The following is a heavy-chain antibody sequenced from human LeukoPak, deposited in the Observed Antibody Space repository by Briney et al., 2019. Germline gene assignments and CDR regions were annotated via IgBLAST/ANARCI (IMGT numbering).Heavy chain of an antibody. D-gene: IGHD6-6*01. V-gene: IGHV3-64*01. Sequence: GGSPRLSCAASGFTFSSYAMHWVRQAPGKGLEYVSAISSNGGSTYYANSVKGRFTISRDNSKNTLYLQMGSLRAEDMAVYYCAREGAARGFFGYWGQGTLVTVSS. CDR3: AREGAARGFFGY. CDR2: ISSNGGST. J-gene: IGHJ4*02. CDR1: GFTFSSYA.